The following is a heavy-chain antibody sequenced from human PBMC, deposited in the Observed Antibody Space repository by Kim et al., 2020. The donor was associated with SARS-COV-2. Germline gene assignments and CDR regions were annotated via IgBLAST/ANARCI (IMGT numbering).Heavy chain of an antibody. V-gene: IGHV4-59*01. Sequence: YHPSLRSRVTISVATSKNHFSLKLSSVTAADTAVYYCAGEGRIAAAGLDYWGQGTLVTVSS. D-gene: IGHD6-13*01. J-gene: IGHJ4*02. CDR3: AGEGRIAAAGLDY.